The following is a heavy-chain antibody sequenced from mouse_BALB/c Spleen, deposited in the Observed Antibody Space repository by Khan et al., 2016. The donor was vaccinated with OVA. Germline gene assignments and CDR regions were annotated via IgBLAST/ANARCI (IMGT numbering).Heavy chain of an antibody. J-gene: IGHJ3*01. CDR1: GYTFTDFT. CDR3: QGGAWGGRFDY. CDR2: ISTYYGDV. Sequence: QVQLQQSGAELVRPGVSVKISCKGSGYTFTDFTIHWVKQSHALSLEWIGVISTYYGDVTYNQKFKGKATMTVDKSSSTTYMELARLTYEDSAICDRQGGAWGGRFDYWGQGTLVTVSA. D-gene: IGHD6-1*01. V-gene: IGHV1S137*01.